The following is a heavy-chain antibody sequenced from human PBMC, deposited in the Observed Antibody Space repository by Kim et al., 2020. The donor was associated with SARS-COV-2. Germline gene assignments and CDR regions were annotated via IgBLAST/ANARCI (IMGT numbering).Heavy chain of an antibody. CDR2: GRT. V-gene: IGHV3-66*01. Sequence: GRTDNADSVKGRFTSSRDNSKNTLYLQMNSLGAEDTAVYYCARANWNYDYWGQGTLVTVSS. D-gene: IGHD1-7*01. J-gene: IGHJ4*02. CDR3: ARANWNYDY.